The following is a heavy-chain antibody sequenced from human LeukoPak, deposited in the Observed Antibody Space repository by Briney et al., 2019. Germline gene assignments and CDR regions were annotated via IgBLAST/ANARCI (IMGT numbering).Heavy chain of an antibody. V-gene: IGHV4-39*01. CDR3: ARHRYSRTTPNWFDP. CDR1: GGSISSSSYY. Sequence: SETLSLTCTVSGGSISSSSYYWGWIRQPPGKGLEWIGSIYYSGSTYYNPSLKSRVTISVDTSKNQFSLKLSSVTAADTAVYYCARHRYSRTTPNWFDPWGQGTLVTVSS. D-gene: IGHD6-13*01. J-gene: IGHJ5*02. CDR2: IYYSGST.